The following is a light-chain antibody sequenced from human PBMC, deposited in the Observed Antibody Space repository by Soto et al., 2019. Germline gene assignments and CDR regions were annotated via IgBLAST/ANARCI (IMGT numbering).Light chain of an antibody. CDR2: GVT. Sequence: QSVLTQPPSASGSPGQSVTISCTGTSSDVGGYNYVSWYQQHPGKAPKLMIYGVTNRPSGVSYRFSGSKSGSTASLTISGLRDEDEADYYCSSYSTSFFYVFGTGTQLTVL. V-gene: IGLV2-14*01. CDR3: SSYSTSFFYV. J-gene: IGLJ1*01. CDR1: SSDVGGYNY.